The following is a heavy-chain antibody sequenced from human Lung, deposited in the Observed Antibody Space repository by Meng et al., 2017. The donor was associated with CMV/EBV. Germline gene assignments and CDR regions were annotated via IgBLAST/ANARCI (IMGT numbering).Heavy chain of an antibody. V-gene: IGHV1-2*02. CDR2: IHPHRGDT. D-gene: IGHD3-16*01. CDR3: ARRAGFFSFEEPGGHFYYDS. Sequence: ASVKVSXKASGYTFTAHYFHWVRQAPGQGLEWMGWIHPHRGDTNYAQQFQGRVTLTRDTSINTGYMELTRLTSDDTAVYFCARRAGFFSFEEPGGHFYYDSWGQGTLVTVSS. J-gene: IGHJ4*02. CDR1: GYTFTAHY.